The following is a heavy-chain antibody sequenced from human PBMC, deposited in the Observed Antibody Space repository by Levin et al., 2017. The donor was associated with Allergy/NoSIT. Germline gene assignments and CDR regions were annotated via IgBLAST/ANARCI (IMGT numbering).Heavy chain of an antibody. CDR2: ISYDGSNK. CDR1: GFTFSSYG. Sequence: HPGGSLRLSCAASGFTFSSYGMHWVRQAPGKGLEWVAVISYDGSNKYYADSVKGRFTISRDNSKNTLYLQMNSLRAEDTAVYYCAKGPYSSGWYYFDYWGQGTLVTVSS. D-gene: IGHD6-19*01. V-gene: IGHV3-30*18. CDR3: AKGPYSSGWYYFDY. J-gene: IGHJ4*02.